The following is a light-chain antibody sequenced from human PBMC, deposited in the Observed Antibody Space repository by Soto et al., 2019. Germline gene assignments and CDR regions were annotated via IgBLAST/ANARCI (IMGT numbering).Light chain of an antibody. V-gene: IGKV3-11*01. CDR3: PQRGDWPWLT. CDR1: RSVNNY. J-gene: IGKJ4*01. Sequence: EIVLRQSPGTLSLSPGARATLSCRASRSVNNYLAWYQQRPGQAPGLLIYDASNMATGIPARFSGSGPATDSTLTISSLEPEDSAVYYCPQRGDWPWLTVGGGTRVEIK. CDR2: DAS.